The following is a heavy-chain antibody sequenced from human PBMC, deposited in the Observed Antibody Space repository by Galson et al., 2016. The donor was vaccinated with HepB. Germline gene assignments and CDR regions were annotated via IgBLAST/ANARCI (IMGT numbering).Heavy chain of an antibody. V-gene: IGHV4-61*01. Sequence: ETLSLTCTVSDDSVSSGKYYWTWIRQPPGKALEWIAYISYSGNTNSNPSLKSRVTLSIDRSKSQFPLTLSSVTAADTALYYCARSSGNSEYHRIVWGQGNLVTVSS. D-gene: IGHD2/OR15-2a*01. J-gene: IGHJ1*01. CDR1: DDSVSSGKYY. CDR2: ISYSGNT. CDR3: ARSSGNSEYHRIV.